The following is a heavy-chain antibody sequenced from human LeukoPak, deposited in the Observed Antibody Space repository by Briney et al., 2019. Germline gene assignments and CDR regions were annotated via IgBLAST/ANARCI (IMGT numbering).Heavy chain of an antibody. CDR3: ASLLWFGELLDS. Sequence: GGSLRLSCAASGFTFSSYEMNWVRQAPGKGLEWVSYISSSGSTIYYADSAKGRFTISRDNAKNSLYLQMNSLRAEDTAVYYCASLLWFGELLDSWGQGTLVTVSS. CDR1: GFTFSSYE. V-gene: IGHV3-48*03. D-gene: IGHD3-10*01. J-gene: IGHJ5*02. CDR2: ISSSGSTI.